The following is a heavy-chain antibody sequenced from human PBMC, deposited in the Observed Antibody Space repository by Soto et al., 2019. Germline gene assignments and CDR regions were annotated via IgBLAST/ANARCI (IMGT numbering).Heavy chain of an antibody. J-gene: IGHJ3*02. CDR2: ISGSGGST. Sequence: PGESLKISCAASGFTFSSYAMSWVRQAPGKGLEWVSAISGSGGSTYYADSVKGRFTISRDNSKNTLYLQMNSLRAEDTAVYYCAKDPYYDILTGYYAFDIWGQGTMVTVSS. CDR3: AKDPYYDILTGYYAFDI. D-gene: IGHD3-9*01. CDR1: GFTFSSYA. V-gene: IGHV3-23*01.